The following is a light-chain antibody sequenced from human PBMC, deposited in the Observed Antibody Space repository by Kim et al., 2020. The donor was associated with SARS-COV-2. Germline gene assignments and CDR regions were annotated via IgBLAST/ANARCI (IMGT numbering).Light chain of an antibody. J-gene: IGKJ2*01. V-gene: IGKV3-20*01. CDR1: QSVSSNF. Sequence: LSPGERASLSCRASQSVSSNFLAWYQQKRGQAPRLLIYGVFNRAGGIPDRFSGSGSGTDFTLTISRLEPEDFAVYYCQQYSGSPYTFGQGTKLEI. CDR2: GVF. CDR3: QQYSGSPYT.